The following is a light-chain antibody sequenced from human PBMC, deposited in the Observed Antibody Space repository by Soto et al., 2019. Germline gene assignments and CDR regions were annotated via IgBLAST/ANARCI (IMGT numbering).Light chain of an antibody. CDR3: QQSYTTPIT. J-gene: IGKJ5*01. CDR1: QTISTR. V-gene: IGKV1-39*01. CDR2: AAS. Sequence: DILMTHSPCTLSASAWDRATITFRARQTISTRLARYQQEPAKAPNLLVHAASSLHSGFPPRFTGSGSGTDFTLTISSLQPEDFATYFCQQSYTTPITFGQGTRLEN.